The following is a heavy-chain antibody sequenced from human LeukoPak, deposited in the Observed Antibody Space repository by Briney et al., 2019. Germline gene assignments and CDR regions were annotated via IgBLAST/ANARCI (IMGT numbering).Heavy chain of an antibody. CDR2: ISSSSGYI. CDR1: GFTFSSYS. V-gene: IGHV3-21*01. CDR3: ARRQGYCSGGSCFSLDY. J-gene: IGHJ4*02. D-gene: IGHD2-15*01. Sequence: GGSLRLSCAASGFTFSSYSMNWVRQAPGKGLEWVSSISSSSGYIYYADSVKGRFTISRDNAKNSLYLQMNSLRAEDTAVYYCARRQGYCSGGSCFSLDYWGQGTLVTVSS.